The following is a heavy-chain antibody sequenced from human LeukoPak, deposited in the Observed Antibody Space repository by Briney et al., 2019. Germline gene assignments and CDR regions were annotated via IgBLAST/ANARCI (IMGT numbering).Heavy chain of an antibody. CDR3: ARDPRGYSGYDWFDP. CDR1: GGSISSYY. D-gene: IGHD5-12*01. V-gene: IGHV4-59*01. Sequence: PSETLSLTCTVSGGSISSYYWSWIRQPPGKGLEWIGYIYYSGSTNYNPSLKSRVTISVDTSKNQFSLKLSSVTAADTAVYYCARDPRGYSGYDWFDPWGQGTLVTVSS. CDR2: IYYSGST. J-gene: IGHJ5*02.